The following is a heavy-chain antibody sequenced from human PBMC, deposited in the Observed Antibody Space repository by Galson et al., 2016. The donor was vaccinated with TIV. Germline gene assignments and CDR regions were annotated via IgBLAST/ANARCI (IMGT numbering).Heavy chain of an antibody. V-gene: IGHV5-51*03. Sequence: QSGAEVKKPGESLEISYKGSGFSFGSYWIAWVRQMPGKGLEWMGIMYPADSDFKYSPSFEGQVTISADEFTNTAYLRWSSLEASDTAMYYCARAPGYSGYNYGYFDFWGQGTQVTVSS. D-gene: IGHD5-18*01. J-gene: IGHJ4*02. CDR3: ARAPGYSGYNYGYFDF. CDR1: GFSFGSYW. CDR2: MYPADSDF.